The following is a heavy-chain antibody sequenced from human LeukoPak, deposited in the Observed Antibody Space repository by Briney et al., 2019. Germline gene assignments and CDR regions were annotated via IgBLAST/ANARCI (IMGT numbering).Heavy chain of an antibody. CDR1: GXTFSSYE. Sequence: GGSLRLSCAASGXTFSSYEMNWVRQAPGKGLEWVSYISSTTNIRYYADSVKGRFTLSRDNATNSLYLQMHSLRAEDTALYYCTRDVGFRFDPWGQGTLVTVSS. CDR3: TRDVGFRFDP. J-gene: IGHJ5*02. CDR2: ISSTTNIR. V-gene: IGHV3-48*03. D-gene: IGHD2-15*01.